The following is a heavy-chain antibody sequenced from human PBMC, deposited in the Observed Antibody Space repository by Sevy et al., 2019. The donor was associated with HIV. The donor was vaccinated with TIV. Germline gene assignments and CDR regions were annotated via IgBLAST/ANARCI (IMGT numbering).Heavy chain of an antibody. CDR3: ARASVGATGTNWFDP. CDR1: GYTFTSYY. CDR2: INPSGGST. Sequence: ASVKVSCKASGYTFTSYYMHWVRQAPGQGLEWMGIINPSGGSTSYAQKFQGRVTMTRDTSTSTVYMELSSLRSEDTAVYYCARASVGATGTNWFDPWGQGTTVTVSS. D-gene: IGHD1-26*01. V-gene: IGHV1-46*01. J-gene: IGHJ5*02.